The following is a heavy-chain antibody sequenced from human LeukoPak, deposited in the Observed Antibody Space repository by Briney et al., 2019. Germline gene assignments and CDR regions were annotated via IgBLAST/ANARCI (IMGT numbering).Heavy chain of an antibody. CDR2: INTDGSSQ. Sequence: GGSLRLPCTVSGFTFSANWMSWVRQTPGKGLEWVANINTDGSSQYYVDSVKGRFTISRDNAENSLYLQMNSLRAGDTAVYYCARDPADRAWGAFDYWGQGALVTVSS. V-gene: IGHV3-7*01. D-gene: IGHD3-16*01. J-gene: IGHJ4*02. CDR3: ARDPADRAWGAFDY. CDR1: GFTFSANW.